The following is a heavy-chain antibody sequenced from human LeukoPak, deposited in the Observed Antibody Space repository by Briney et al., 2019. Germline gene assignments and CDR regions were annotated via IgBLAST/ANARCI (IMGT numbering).Heavy chain of an antibody. D-gene: IGHD2-2*01. CDR1: GFTFSDYY. CDR2: ISASSSYT. J-gene: IGHJ3*02. CDR3: ARAEYQLHMLNAFDI. Sequence: GRSLRLSCAASGFTFSDYYMSWIRQAAGNGLEWISYISASSSYTNYADSVKGRFTISRDNAKNSLYLQMNSLRVEDTAVYYCARAEYQLHMLNAFDIRGQGTMVTVSS. V-gene: IGHV3-11*06.